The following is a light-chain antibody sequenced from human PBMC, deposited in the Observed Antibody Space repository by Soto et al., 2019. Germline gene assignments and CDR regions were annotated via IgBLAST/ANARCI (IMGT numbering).Light chain of an antibody. Sequence: EIVMTQSPATLSGSPGERASLSCRASQSVSSNLAWYPQKPGQAPRLLIYGASTRTTGSPTRFSGSGSGTEFTLTISSLQSEDFAVYFCQQYNNWPRAFGQGTKVEIK. CDR1: QSVSSN. J-gene: IGKJ1*01. V-gene: IGKV3-15*01. CDR2: GAS. CDR3: QQYNNWPRA.